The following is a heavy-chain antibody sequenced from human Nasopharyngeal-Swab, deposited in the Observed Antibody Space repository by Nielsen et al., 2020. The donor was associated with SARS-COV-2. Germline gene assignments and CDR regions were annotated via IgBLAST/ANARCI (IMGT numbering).Heavy chain of an antibody. CDR1: GGTFSSYG. CDR3: ARGGWLRRDYYYSYYYMDV. D-gene: IGHD5-24*01. V-gene: IGHV1-69*10. J-gene: IGHJ6*03. Sequence: SVKVSCKTSGGTFSSYGISWFRQAPGQGLEWMGGIIPILPITNYTQKFQDRVTITADKSTSTAYMELSSLRSEDTAAYYCARGGWLRRDYYYSYYYMDVWGNGTTVTVSS. CDR2: IIPILPIT.